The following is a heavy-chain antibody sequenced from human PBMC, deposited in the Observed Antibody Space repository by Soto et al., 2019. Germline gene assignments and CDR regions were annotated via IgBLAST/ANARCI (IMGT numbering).Heavy chain of an antibody. J-gene: IGHJ4*02. CDR3: ARTRSGDGSGSYPYFDY. D-gene: IGHD3-10*01. Sequence: LSLTCTVSGGSISSYYWSWIRQPPGKGLEWIGYIFYSGSTNYNPSLKSRIAMSVDTSKNQFSLNVSSVTAADTAVYYCARTRSGDGSGSYPYFDYWGQGTLVTVSS. CDR1: GGSISSYY. CDR2: IFYSGST. V-gene: IGHV4-59*01.